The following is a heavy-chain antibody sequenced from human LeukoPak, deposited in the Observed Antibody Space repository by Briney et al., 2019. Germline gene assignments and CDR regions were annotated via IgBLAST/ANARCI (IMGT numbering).Heavy chain of an antibody. D-gene: IGHD6-13*01. CDR3: ARDSSSFSY. J-gene: IGHJ4*02. CDR1: VGSISSYY. V-gene: IGHV4-59*12. CDR2: IYYSGST. Sequence: SETLSLTCTVSVGSISSYYWSWIRQPPGKGLEWIGYIYYSGSTYYNPSLKSRVTISVDTPKNQFSLKLSSVTAADTAVYYCARDSSSFSYWGQGTLVTVSS.